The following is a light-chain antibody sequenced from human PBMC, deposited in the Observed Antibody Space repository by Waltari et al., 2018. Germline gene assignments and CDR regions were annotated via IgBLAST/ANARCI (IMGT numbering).Light chain of an antibody. CDR2: GAS. CDR1: QSVSSSY. CDR3: QQYGRSWNT. J-gene: IGKJ2*01. V-gene: IGKV3-20*01. Sequence: EIVLTQPPGTLSLSPGERATLSCRASQSVSSSYLAWYQQNPGQAPRLLIYGASSRATGIPDRFSGSGSGTDFTLTISRLEPEDFAVYYCQQYGRSWNTFGQGTKLEIK.